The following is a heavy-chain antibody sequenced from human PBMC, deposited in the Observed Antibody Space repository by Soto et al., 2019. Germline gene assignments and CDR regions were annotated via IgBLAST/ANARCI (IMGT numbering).Heavy chain of an antibody. CDR3: ARGNVAGVDYGMDV. CDR2: IYTSGGT. V-gene: IGHV4-4*07. Sequence: PSETLSLTCTVSGGSISTYYWSWIRQPAGKALEWIGRIYTSGGTNYNPSLKSRVTMSGDTSKKQFTLKMSSVTAADTAVYYCARGNVAGVDYGMDVWGQGTTVTVSS. CDR1: GGSISTYY. D-gene: IGHD6-19*01. J-gene: IGHJ6*02.